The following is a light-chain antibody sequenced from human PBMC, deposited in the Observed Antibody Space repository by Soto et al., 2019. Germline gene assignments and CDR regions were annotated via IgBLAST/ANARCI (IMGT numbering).Light chain of an antibody. Sequence: DIQMTQSPSTLYASVGDGVTITCRASQNINNWVAWYQQKPGKAPVLLIYDASSLESGVPSRFSGGGSGTEFTLTISSLQADDFATYFCQQYRSFSTFGGGTKVQI. J-gene: IGKJ4*01. CDR1: QNINNW. V-gene: IGKV1-5*01. CDR2: DAS. CDR3: QQYRSFST.